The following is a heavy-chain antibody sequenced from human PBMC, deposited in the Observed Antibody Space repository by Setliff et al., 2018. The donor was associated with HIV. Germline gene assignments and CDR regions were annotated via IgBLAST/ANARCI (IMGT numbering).Heavy chain of an antibody. V-gene: IGHV4-4*07. CDR1: DDPISSYY. D-gene: IGHD6-13*01. CDR2: LYVSGDT. CDR3: ARSPGIAAAVGNYYYYMDV. J-gene: IGHJ6*03. Sequence: SETLSLTCYVTDDPISSYYWSWVRQPAGKGLEWIGRLYVSGDTNYNPSLKSRVTMSVDTSKNQFSLKLSSVTAADTAVYYCARSPGIAAAVGNYYYYMDVWGKGTTVTVS.